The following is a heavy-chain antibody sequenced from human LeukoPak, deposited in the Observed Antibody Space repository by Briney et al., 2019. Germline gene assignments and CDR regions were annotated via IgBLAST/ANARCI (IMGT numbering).Heavy chain of an antibody. CDR3: ARELTAE. J-gene: IGHJ4*02. CDR1: GFSFSDYS. D-gene: IGHD1-14*01. CDR2: ISSKGTYI. V-gene: IGHV3-21*06. Sequence: GGSLRLSCAASGFSFSDYSMNWVRQAPGKGPEWVSLISSKGTYIDYADSVQGRFTISRDNARNSLYLQINSLRAEDTAVYYCARELTAEWGQGTLVTVSS.